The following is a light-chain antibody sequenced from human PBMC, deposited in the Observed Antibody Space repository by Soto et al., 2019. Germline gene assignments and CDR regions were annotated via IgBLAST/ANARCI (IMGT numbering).Light chain of an antibody. Sequence: DIQMTPSPSTLYVSVGDRVSITFLASQTISSWLAWYQQKPGKAPKLLIYKASTLKSGVPSRFSGSGSGTEFTFTCSSRQPAEFASYYCQHYDNYSEAFGQGTKVDIK. CDR2: KAS. V-gene: IGKV1-5*03. CDR3: QHYDNYSEA. J-gene: IGKJ1*01. CDR1: QTISSW.